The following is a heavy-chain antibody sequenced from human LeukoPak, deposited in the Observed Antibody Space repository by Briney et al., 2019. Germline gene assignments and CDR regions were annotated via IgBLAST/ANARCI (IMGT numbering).Heavy chain of an antibody. V-gene: IGHV4-31*03. J-gene: IGHJ4*02. CDR3: ARSTSAAGIFDY. CDR2: IYYSGST. Sequence: PPETLSLTCTVSGGSISSGGYYWSWIRQHPGKGLEWIGYIYYSGSTYYNPSLKSRVTISVDTSKNQFSLKLSSVTAADTAVYYCARSTSAAGIFDYWGQGTLVTVSS. CDR1: GGSISSGGYY. D-gene: IGHD6-13*01.